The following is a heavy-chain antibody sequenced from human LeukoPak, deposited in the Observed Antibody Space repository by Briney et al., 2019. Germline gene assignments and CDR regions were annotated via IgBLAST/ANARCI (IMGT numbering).Heavy chain of an antibody. CDR3: AKEKEAYSYGYYFDY. CDR2: ISWDGGSI. V-gene: IGHV3-43*01. D-gene: IGHD5-18*01. CDR1: GFTFDDYT. J-gene: IGHJ4*02. Sequence: GGSLRLSCAASGFTFDDYTMHWVRQAPGKGRAWVSLISWDGGSIYYADSVKGRFTISRDNSKNSLYLQMNSLRTEDTALYYCAKEKEAYSYGYYFDYWGQGTLVTVPS.